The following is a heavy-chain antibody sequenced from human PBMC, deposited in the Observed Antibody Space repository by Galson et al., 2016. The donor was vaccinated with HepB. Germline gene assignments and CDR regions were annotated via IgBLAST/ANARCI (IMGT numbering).Heavy chain of an antibody. D-gene: IGHD3-3*01. CDR2: ISHSGSA. V-gene: IGHV4-31*03. CDR3: ATSWYYDSLSGHSHEGWFDP. J-gene: IGHJ5*02. CDR1: GVSIRNSGRY. Sequence: TLSLTCSVSGVSIRNSGRYWTWVRQHPGQGLEWIGYISHSGSAYYNLSLMNRLTISVDTSKNQFSLKLTSVTAADTAMYYCATSWYYDSLSGHSHEGWFDPWGQGILVTVSS.